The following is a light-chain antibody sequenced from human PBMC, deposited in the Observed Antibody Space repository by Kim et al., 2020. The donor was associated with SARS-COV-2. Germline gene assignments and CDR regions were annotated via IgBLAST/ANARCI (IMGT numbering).Light chain of an antibody. V-gene: IGLV3-19*01. Sequence: SSELTQDPAVSVALGQTVRITCQGDSLRSYYASWYQQKPGQAPVLVIYGKNNRPSGIPDRFSGSSSGNTASLTITGAQAEDEADYYCNSRDSSNTVVFGGGTKLTVL. CDR3: NSRDSSNTVV. CDR1: SLRSYY. CDR2: GKN. J-gene: IGLJ2*01.